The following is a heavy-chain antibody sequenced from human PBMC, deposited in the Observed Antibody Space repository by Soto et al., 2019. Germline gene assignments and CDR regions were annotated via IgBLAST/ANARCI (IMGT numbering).Heavy chain of an antibody. CDR2: IIPIFGTA. CDR1: GGTFSSYA. CDR3: ARDETMVRGVIITRNWFDP. J-gene: IGHJ5*02. Sequence: ASVKVSCKASGGTFSSYAIGWVRQAPGQGLEWMGGIIPIFGTANYAQKFQGRVTITADKSTSTAYMELSSLRSEDTAVYYCARDETMVRGVIITRNWFDPWGQGTLLTVSS. V-gene: IGHV1-69*06. D-gene: IGHD3-10*01.